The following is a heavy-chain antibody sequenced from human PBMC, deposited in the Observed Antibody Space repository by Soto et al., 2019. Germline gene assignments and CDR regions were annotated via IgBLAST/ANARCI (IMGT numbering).Heavy chain of an antibody. CDR1: GYTFTSYD. CDR3: VKELSDYGCFDY. Sequence: ASVKVSCKASGYTFTSYDINWVRQAPGQGLERMGWMNPNSGNTGYAQKFQGRVTMTRNTSVSTAYMELSSLRSEDTAVYYCVKELSDYGCFDYWGQGTLVTGS. J-gene: IGHJ4*02. V-gene: IGHV1-8*01. D-gene: IGHD3-10*01. CDR2: MNPNSGNT.